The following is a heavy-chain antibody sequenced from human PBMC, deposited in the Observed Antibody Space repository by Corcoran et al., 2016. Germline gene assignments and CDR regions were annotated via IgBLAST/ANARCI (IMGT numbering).Heavy chain of an antibody. CDR2: LKEDGGEK. CDR3: VRGDGRGRDPDN. Sequence: EGQLVESGGDLAQPGGSLRLSCVASGFTFGGYWMSWVRQAPGKGLEWVTILKEDGGEKYYIDSVKGRFTISRDNAKNTLFLQMNSLRADDTAMYYCVRGDGRGRDPDNWGQGTLVTVSS. V-gene: IGHV3-7*03. CDR1: GFTFGGYW. J-gene: IGHJ4*02. D-gene: IGHD1-1*01.